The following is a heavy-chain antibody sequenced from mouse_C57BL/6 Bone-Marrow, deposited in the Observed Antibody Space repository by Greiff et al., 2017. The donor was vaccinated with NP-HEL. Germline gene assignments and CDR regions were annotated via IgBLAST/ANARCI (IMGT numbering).Heavy chain of an antibody. CDR3: TTGRGYYGSSCWFAY. J-gene: IGHJ3*01. Sequence: VQLQQSGAELVRPGASVKLSCTASGFNIKDDYMHWVQQRPEQGLEWIGWIDPENGDTEYASKFPGKATITADTSSNTAYLQLSSLTSEDTAGYYCTTGRGYYGSSCWFAYWGQGTLVTVSA. CDR2: IDPENGDT. CDR1: GFNIKDDY. V-gene: IGHV14-4*01. D-gene: IGHD1-1*01.